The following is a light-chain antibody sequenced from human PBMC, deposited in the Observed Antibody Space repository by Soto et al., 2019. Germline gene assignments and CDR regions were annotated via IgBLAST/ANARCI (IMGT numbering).Light chain of an antibody. CDR2: GAS. J-gene: IGKJ1*01. V-gene: IGKV3-20*01. Sequence: VLTQSPGTLSLSPGDRATLSCRASQSVTSSYLAWYQQKPGQAPRLLIYGASSRATDIPDRFSGSGSGTDFTLTIRRLEPEDFAVYYCQRYGSSPPWTFGQGTKVEIK. CDR3: QRYGSSPPWT. CDR1: QSVTSSY.